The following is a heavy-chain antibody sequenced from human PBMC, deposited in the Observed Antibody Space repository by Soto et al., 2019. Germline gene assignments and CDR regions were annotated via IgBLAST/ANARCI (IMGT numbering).Heavy chain of an antibody. D-gene: IGHD4-4*01. J-gene: IGHJ6*03. CDR2: IRQDGGQK. CDR3: ARVENKTTAVYYYFMDV. V-gene: IGHV3-7*01. CDR1: AFTFSDYW. Sequence: GGSLRLSCVASAFTFSDYWMCWVRQAPGRGLEWVASIRQDGGQKYYMDSAKGRFTISRDNAKNSLYLQMNSLRAEDTAVYYCARVENKTTAVYYYFMDVWGKGTTVTVSS.